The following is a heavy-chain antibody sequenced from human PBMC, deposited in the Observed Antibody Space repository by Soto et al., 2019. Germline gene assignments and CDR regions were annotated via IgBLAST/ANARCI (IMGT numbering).Heavy chain of an antibody. D-gene: IGHD5-12*01. CDR1: GGTFSSYT. Sequence: QVQLVQSGAEVKKPGSSVKVSCKASGGTFSSYTISWVRQAPGQGLEWMGRIIPILGIANYAQKFQGRVTITVDKSTSTAYMELSSLRSEDTAVYYCARDGRGYDSRVGFDYWGQGTLVTVSS. CDR2: IIPILGIA. V-gene: IGHV1-69*08. CDR3: ARDGRGYDSRVGFDY. J-gene: IGHJ4*02.